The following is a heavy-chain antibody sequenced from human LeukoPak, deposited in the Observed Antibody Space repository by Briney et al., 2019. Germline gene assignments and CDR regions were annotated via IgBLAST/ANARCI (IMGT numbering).Heavy chain of an antibody. D-gene: IGHD3-9*01. J-gene: IGHJ4*02. CDR2: IHHSGST. CDR1: GYSISSGYY. CDR3: ARGPRGYDILTGYHYYFDY. Sequence: SETLSLTCTVSGYSISSGYYWGWIRPPPGKGLEWIGSIHHSGSTYYNPSLKSRVTISVDTSKNQFSLKLSSVTAADTAVYYCARGPRGYDILTGYHYYFDYWGQGTLVTVSS. V-gene: IGHV4-38-2*02.